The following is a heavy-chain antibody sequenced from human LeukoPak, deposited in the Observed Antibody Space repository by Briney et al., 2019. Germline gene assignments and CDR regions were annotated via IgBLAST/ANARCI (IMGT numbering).Heavy chain of an antibody. CDR2: SNPNNCGT. CDR1: GYSFTDHY. Sequence: ASVTVSCKASGYSFTDHYIHWVRQAPGQGLEWMGWSNPNNCGTKYAQKFQVRVSMTSDTSISTAYMELSRIAADDTAVYYCARDLGMYCSGGTCYYEGDFDYWGQGTLVTVSS. D-gene: IGHD2-15*01. CDR3: ARDLGMYCSGGTCYYEGDFDY. J-gene: IGHJ4*02. V-gene: IGHV1-2*02.